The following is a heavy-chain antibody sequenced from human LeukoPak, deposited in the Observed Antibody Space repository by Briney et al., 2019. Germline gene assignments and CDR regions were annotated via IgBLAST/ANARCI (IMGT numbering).Heavy chain of an antibody. Sequence: ASVKVSCKASGYTXTSYGISGVRQAPGQGLEWMGWISAYNGNTNYAQKLQGRVTMTTDTSMSTAYMELRSLRSDDTAVYYCASQSTVEYYYYGMDVWGQGTTVTVSS. J-gene: IGHJ6*02. V-gene: IGHV1-18*01. CDR3: ASQSTVEYYYYGMDV. CDR1: GYTXTSYG. D-gene: IGHD4-11*01. CDR2: ISAYNGNT.